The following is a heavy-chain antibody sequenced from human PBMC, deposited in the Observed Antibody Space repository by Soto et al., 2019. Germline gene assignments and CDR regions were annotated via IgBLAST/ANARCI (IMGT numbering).Heavy chain of an antibody. J-gene: IGHJ4*02. D-gene: IGHD2-2*01. V-gene: IGHV3-11*01. CDR1: GFTFSDYY. Sequence: GGSLRLSCAASGFTFSDYYMSWIRQAPGKGLEWVSYISSSGSTIYYADSVKGRFTISRDNAKNSLYLQMNSLRAEDTAVYYCARDRRYCSSTSCYGQFDYWGQGTLVTVSS. CDR2: ISSSGSTI. CDR3: ARDRRYCSSTSCYGQFDY.